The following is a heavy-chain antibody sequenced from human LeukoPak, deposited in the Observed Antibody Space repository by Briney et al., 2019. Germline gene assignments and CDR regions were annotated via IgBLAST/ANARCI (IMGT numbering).Heavy chain of an antibody. J-gene: IGHJ4*02. V-gene: IGHV3-21*01. CDR2: ISSSSSYI. D-gene: IGHD4-17*01. CDR3: AREMTTVTHRNY. CDR1: GFTFSNYW. Sequence: GGSLRLSCAASGFTFSNYWMSWVRQAPGKGLEWVSSISSSSSYIYYADSVKGRFTISRDNAKNSLYLQMNSLRAEDTAVYYCAREMTTVTHRNYWGQGTLVTVSS.